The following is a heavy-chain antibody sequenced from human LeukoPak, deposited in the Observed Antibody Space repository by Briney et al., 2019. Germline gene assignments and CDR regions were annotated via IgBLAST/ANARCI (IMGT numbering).Heavy chain of an antibody. Sequence: GGSLRLSCAASGFTFSSYGMHWVRQAPGKGLEWVAVISYDGSNKYYADSVKGRFTISRDNSKNTLYLQMNSLRAEDTAVYYCARDPIAAAGTYYYYYMDVWGKGTTVTVSS. D-gene: IGHD6-13*01. J-gene: IGHJ6*03. CDR3: ARDPIAAAGTYYYYYMDV. CDR2: ISYDGSNK. CDR1: GFTFSSYG. V-gene: IGHV3-30*03.